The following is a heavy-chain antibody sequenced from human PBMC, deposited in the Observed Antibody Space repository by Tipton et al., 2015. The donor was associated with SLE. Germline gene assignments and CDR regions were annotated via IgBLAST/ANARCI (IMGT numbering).Heavy chain of an antibody. V-gene: IGHV3-30*02. CDR1: GFTFSSYA. CDR3: ATRRDGYNYGGFDI. D-gene: IGHD5-24*01. Sequence: SLRLSCVASGFTFSSYAMHWVRQAPGKGLEWVAFIRYDGSNKNYADSVKGRFTISRGNSKNTLYLQMNSLRAEDTAVYYCATRRDGYNYGGFDIWGQGTMVTVSS. CDR2: IRYDGSNK. J-gene: IGHJ3*02.